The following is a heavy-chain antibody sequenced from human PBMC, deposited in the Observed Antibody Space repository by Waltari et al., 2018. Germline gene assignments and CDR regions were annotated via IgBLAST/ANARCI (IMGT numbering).Heavy chain of an antibody. Sequence: QVQLVESGGGVVQPGGSLRLSCAASGFTFSSYGMHWVRQAPGKGLEWLAFIRYDGSNKYYADSVKGRFTISRDNSKNTLYLQMNSLRAEDTAVYYCAKDGLRWDSSGYYQGDFDYWGQGTLVTVSS. D-gene: IGHD3-22*01. J-gene: IGHJ4*02. V-gene: IGHV3-30*02. CDR2: IRYDGSNK. CDR3: AKDGLRWDSSGYYQGDFDY. CDR1: GFTFSSYG.